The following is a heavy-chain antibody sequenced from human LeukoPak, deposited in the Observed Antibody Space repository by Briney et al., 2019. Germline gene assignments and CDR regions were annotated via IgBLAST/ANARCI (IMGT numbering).Heavy chain of an antibody. CDR1: VYTFTSYY. Sequence: ASVTVSCKASVYTFTSYYMHWVRQAPAQGREWMGIINPSGGSTSYAQKFQGRVTMTRDTSTSTVYMELSSLRSEDTAVYYCARFSVAATYGDFDYWGQGTLVTVSS. J-gene: IGHJ4*02. CDR2: INPSGGST. V-gene: IGHV1-46*01. D-gene: IGHD6-13*01. CDR3: ARFSVAATYGDFDY.